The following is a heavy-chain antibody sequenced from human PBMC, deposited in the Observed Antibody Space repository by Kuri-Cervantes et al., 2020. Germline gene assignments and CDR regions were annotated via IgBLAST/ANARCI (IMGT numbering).Heavy chain of an antibody. J-gene: IGHJ6*02. V-gene: IGHV3-13*01. CDR2: IGTAGDT. CDR3: ATISPMGSNYDGWDYYYGMDV. Sequence: ETLSLTCAASGFTFSSDDMHWVRQATGKGLEWVSAIGTAGDTYYADSVKGRFTISRDNSKNTLYLQMNSLRAEDTAVYYCATISPMGSNYDGWDYYYGMDVWGQGTTVTVSS. CDR1: GFTFSSDD. D-gene: IGHD4-11*01.